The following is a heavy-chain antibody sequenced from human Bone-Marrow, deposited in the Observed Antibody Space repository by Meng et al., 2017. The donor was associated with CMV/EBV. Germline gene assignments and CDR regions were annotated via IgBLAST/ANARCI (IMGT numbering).Heavy chain of an antibody. J-gene: IGHJ4*02. V-gene: IGHV4-30-4*08. CDR1: GGSISSGDYY. CDR2: TYYSGST. Sequence: SETLSLTCTVSGGSISSGDYYWSWIRQPPGKGLEWIGYTYYSGSTYYNPSLKSRVTISVDTSKNQFSLKLSSVTAADTAVYYCARFPDYSNYNPYFDYWGQGTLVTVSS. D-gene: IGHD4-11*01. CDR3: ARFPDYSNYNPYFDY.